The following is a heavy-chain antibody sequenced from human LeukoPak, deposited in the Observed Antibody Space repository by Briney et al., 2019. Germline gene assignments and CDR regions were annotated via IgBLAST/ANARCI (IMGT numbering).Heavy chain of an antibody. CDR1: GFTFDDYA. D-gene: IGHD3-16*01. J-gene: IGHJ4*02. CDR3: AKGVDGYTNAHFDY. Sequence: GGSLRLSCAASGFTFDDYAMHWVRQAPGKGLEWVSGISWNSGSIGYADSVKGRFTISRDNAKNSLYLQMNSLRAEDTALYYCAKGVDGYTNAHFDYWGQGTLVTVSS. CDR2: ISWNSGSI. V-gene: IGHV3-9*01.